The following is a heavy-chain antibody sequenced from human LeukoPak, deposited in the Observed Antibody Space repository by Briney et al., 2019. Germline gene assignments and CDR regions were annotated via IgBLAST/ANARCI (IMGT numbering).Heavy chain of an antibody. J-gene: IGHJ2*01. CDR3: AGGAKTYNWYFDL. V-gene: IGHV3-7*01. CDR2: IKQDGSEK. CDR1: GFTFSRFE. Sequence: GGSLRLSCVASGFTFSRFEMNWVRQAPGKGLEWVANIKQDGSEKYYVDSMKGRFTISRDNAKNSLYLQMNSLTAEDTAVYYCAGGAKTYNWYFDLWGRGTLVTVSS. D-gene: IGHD3-16*01.